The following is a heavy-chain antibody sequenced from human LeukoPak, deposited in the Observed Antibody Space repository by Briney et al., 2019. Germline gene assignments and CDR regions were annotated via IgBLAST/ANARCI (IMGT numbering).Heavy chain of an antibody. CDR3: ARETGPNWFDP. Sequence: WGSLRLSCAASGFTFISYAMSWVRQAPGKGLEWVSAISGSGGSTYYADSVKGRFTISRDNSKNTLYLQMNSLRAEDTAVYYCARETGPNWFDPWGQGTLVTVSS. J-gene: IGHJ5*02. CDR1: GFTFISYA. CDR2: ISGSGGST. V-gene: IGHV3-23*01.